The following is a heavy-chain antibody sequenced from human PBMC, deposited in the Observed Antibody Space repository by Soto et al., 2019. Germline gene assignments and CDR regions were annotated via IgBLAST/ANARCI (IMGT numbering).Heavy chain of an antibody. Sequence: ASVKVSCKASGYTFASYDINWVRQATGQGLEWMGWMNPNSGNTGYAQKFQGRVAMTRNTSISTAYKEQSSLRSEDTAVYYCARGRGHGIVVVPAAPGFDPWGQGTLVTVSS. D-gene: IGHD2-2*01. J-gene: IGHJ5*02. V-gene: IGHV1-8*01. CDR1: GYTFASYD. CDR3: ARGRGHGIVVVPAAPGFDP. CDR2: MNPNSGNT.